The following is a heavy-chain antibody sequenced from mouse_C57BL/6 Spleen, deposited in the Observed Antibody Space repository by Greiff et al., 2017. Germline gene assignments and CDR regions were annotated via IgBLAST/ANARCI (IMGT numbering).Heavy chain of an antibody. V-gene: IGHV5-17*01. CDR1: GFTFSDYG. J-gene: IGHJ4*01. CDR3: ARPNYDYDYAMDY. Sequence: EVQVVESGGGLVKPGGSLKLSCAASGFTFSDYGMHWVRQAPEKGLEWVAYISSGSSTIYYADTVKGRFTISRDNAKNTLFLQMTSLRSEDTAMYYCARPNYDYDYAMDYWGQGTSVTVSS. CDR2: ISSGSSTI. D-gene: IGHD2-4*01.